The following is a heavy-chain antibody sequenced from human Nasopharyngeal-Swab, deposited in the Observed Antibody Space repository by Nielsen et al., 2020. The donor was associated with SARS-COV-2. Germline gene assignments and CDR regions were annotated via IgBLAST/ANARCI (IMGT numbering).Heavy chain of an antibody. CDR1: GGSISRNY. Sequence: SETLSLTCTVSGGSISRNYWSWIRQPPGKGLEWIGYIYYSGSTKYNPSLKSRVTISIDTSKNQFSLKLSSVTAADTAVYYCARDRTGYGSLNYFDYWGQGTLVTVSS. J-gene: IGHJ4*02. CDR3: ARDRTGYGSLNYFDY. CDR2: IYYSGST. D-gene: IGHD3-10*01. V-gene: IGHV4-59*13.